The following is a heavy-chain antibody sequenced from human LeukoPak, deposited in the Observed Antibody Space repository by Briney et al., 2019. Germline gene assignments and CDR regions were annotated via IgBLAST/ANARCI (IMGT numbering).Heavy chain of an antibody. J-gene: IGHJ3*02. CDR2: IYYVGDT. D-gene: IGHD3-10*01. CDR1: GGSISSSSYY. V-gene: IGHV4-39*07. CDR3: ARDRGFESYAFDI. Sequence: SETLSLTCTVSGGSISSSSYYWGWIRQPPGKGPEWIGSIYYVGDTYHNPSLKSRVTISVDTSKNQFSLKLSSVTAADTAVYYCARDRGFESYAFDIWGQGTMVTVSS.